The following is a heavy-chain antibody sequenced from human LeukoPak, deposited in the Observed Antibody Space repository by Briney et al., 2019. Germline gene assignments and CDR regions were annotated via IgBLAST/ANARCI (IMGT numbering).Heavy chain of an antibody. Sequence: PGGSLRLSCAASGFTFSSYSMNWVRQAPGKGLEWVSSISSSSSSYKYYADSVKGRFTISRDNAKSSMWLQMNSLRAEDTAVYYCARDQTPFYWGQGSLVTVSS. CDR1: GFTFSSYS. V-gene: IGHV3-21*01. J-gene: IGHJ4*02. CDR2: ISSSSSSYK. CDR3: ARDQTPFY. D-gene: IGHD2-15*01.